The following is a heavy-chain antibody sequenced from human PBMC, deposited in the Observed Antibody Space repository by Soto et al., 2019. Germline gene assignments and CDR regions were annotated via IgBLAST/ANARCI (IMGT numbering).Heavy chain of an antibody. J-gene: IGHJ4*02. CDR3: ARGGHVVGVTAALDY. D-gene: IGHD2-21*02. CDR2: VNPSGGHT. Sequence: QVQLVQSGAEVKKPGASVKVSCKASGDTFTDYYIHWVRQAPGQGLEWMGTVNPSGGHTTYAQNFLGRMTMTRDTSTNTLYRELTRLTSEDTAVYYCARGGHVVGVTAALDYWGQGTLVTVSS. CDR1: GDTFTDYY. V-gene: IGHV1-46*01.